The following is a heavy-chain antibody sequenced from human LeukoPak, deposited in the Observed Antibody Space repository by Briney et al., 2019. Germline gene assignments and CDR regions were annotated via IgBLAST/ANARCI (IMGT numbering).Heavy chain of an antibody. D-gene: IGHD3-22*01. J-gene: IGHJ4*02. Sequence: PGGSLRLSCAASGFTFSNTALTWVRQAPGRGLEWVSTVTGSDDETYYADSVKGRFTISRDYSKSTLLLQMNSLRVEDTAIYFCAKWPRLHSGYHPDYWGQGTLVTVSS. CDR2: VTGSDDET. CDR3: AKWPRLHSGYHPDY. CDR1: GFTFSNTA. V-gene: IGHV3-23*01.